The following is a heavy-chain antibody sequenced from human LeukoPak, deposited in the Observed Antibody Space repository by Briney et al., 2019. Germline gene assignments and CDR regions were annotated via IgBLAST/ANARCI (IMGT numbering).Heavy chain of an antibody. CDR2: IGKAGDT. D-gene: IGHD4-11*01. J-gene: IGHJ5*02. Sequence: GGSLRLSSAASGFAFSTSDMHWVRQAAGQGLEWVSGIGKAGDTYYLDSVRGRFTIFRENDENSVYLQMNNLRAGDTAVYYCARGDYMGFDPWGQGTLVTVSS. V-gene: IGHV3-13*01. CDR3: ARGDYMGFDP. CDR1: GFAFSTSD.